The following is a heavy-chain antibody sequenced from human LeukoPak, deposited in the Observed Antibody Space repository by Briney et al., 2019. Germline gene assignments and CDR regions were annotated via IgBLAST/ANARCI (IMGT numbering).Heavy chain of an antibody. V-gene: IGHV4-59*01. D-gene: IGHD6-13*01. J-gene: IGHJ4*02. Sequence: PSETLSLTCSVYGASISSDYWSWIRQPPGKGLEWIGCIYYTGSTSYNPSLKSRVTISVDTSKNQFSLQLNSVTAADTAVYYCARTPRRYSSTWSLGYFDYWGQGTLVTVSS. CDR3: ARTPRRYSSTWSLGYFDY. CDR2: IYYTGST. CDR1: GASISSDY.